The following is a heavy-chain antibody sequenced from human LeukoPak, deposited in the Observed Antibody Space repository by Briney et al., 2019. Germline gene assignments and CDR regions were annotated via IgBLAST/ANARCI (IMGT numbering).Heavy chain of an antibody. CDR2: INPNSGGT. J-gene: IGHJ4*02. CDR1: GYTFTDYY. CDR3: ARGGFCGSTSCYLFDY. Sequence: ASVKVSCKASGYTFTDYYMHWVRQAPGQGLEWMGWINPNSGGTDYAQKFQGRVTMTRDTSISTAYMELSRLRSDDTAVYYCARGGFCGSTSCYLFDYWGQRTLVTVSS. D-gene: IGHD2-2*01. V-gene: IGHV1-2*02.